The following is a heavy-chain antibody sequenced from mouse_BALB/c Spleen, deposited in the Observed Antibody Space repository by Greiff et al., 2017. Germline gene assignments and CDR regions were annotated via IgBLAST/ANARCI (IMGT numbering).Heavy chain of an antibody. Sequence: EVKLVESGGGLVKPGGSLKLSCAASGFTFSSYTMSWVRQTPEKRLEWVATISSGGGNTYYPDSVKGRFTISRDNAKNNLYLQMSSLRSEDTALYYCASYGKRRSFYAMDYWGQGTSVTVSS. CDR1: GFTFSSYT. CDR2: ISSGGGNT. J-gene: IGHJ4*01. CDR3: ASYGKRRSFYAMDY. V-gene: IGHV5-9*03. D-gene: IGHD2-1*01.